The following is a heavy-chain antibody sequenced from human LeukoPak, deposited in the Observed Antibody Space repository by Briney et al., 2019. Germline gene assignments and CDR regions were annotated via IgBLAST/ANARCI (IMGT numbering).Heavy chain of an antibody. CDR3: ARGAYCRTISCYGVLKWFDP. D-gene: IGHD2-2*01. CDR1: EFTFTDYY. Sequence: SGGSLRLSCVASEFTFTDYYMTWIRQAPGKGLEWVSSISSSGSNIYYADSVKGRFTISRDNAKNSLSLQMNSLRAEDTAVYYCARGAYCRTISCYGVLKWFDPWGQGTPVTVSS. CDR2: ISSSGSNI. J-gene: IGHJ5*02. V-gene: IGHV3-11*04.